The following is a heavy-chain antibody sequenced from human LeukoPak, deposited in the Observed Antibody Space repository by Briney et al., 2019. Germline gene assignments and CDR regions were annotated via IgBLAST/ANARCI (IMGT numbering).Heavy chain of an antibody. D-gene: IGHD3-10*01. CDR3: ARDHGWIWFDP. V-gene: IGHV3-48*03. J-gene: IGHJ5*02. CDR2: ISSSGSTI. Sequence: GGSLRLSCAASGFIFSSYEMNWVRQAPGKGLEWVSYISSSGSTIYYADSVKGRFTISRDNAKNSLYLQMNSLRAEDTAVYYCARDHGWIWFDPWGQGTLVTVSS. CDR1: GFIFSSYE.